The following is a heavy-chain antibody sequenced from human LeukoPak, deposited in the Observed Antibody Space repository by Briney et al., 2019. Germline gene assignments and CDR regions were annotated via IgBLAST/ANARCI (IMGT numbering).Heavy chain of an antibody. CDR3: ARGRGSSSWYYFDY. CDR1: GGSFSGYY. Sequence: SETLSLTCAVYGGSFSGYYWSWIRQPPGKGLEWIGEINHSGSTNYSPSLRSRVTISVDTSKNQFSLKLSSVTAADTAVYYCARGRGSSSWYYFDYWGQGTLVTVSS. D-gene: IGHD6-13*01. V-gene: IGHV4-34*01. CDR2: INHSGST. J-gene: IGHJ4*02.